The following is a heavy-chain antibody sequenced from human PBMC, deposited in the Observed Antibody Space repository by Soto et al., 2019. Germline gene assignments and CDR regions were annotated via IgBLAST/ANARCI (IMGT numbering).Heavy chain of an antibody. Sequence: PSETLSLTCIVSGGSITSYHGSWIRQFPGKGLGWIAYTSYTGNNNYNPSLQSRVTIAMETSKNQLSLKFTSMTAADTAVYYCARDMHADFTHHFDPWGQGTLVTVSS. CDR1: GGSITSYH. V-gene: IGHV4-59*01. D-gene: IGHD2-21*02. CDR2: TSYTGNN. J-gene: IGHJ5*02. CDR3: ARDMHADFTHHFDP.